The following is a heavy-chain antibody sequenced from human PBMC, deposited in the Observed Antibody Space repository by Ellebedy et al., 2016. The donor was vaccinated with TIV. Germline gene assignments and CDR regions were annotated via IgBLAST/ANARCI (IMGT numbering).Heavy chain of an antibody. CDR3: ASGIAVADPFDY. CDR2: INHSGST. D-gene: IGHD6-19*01. V-gene: IGHV4-34*01. Sequence: SETLSLXCAVYGGSFSDYYWSWIRQPPGKGLEWIGEINHSGSTNYNPSLKSRVTISVDTSKNQFSLKLSSVTAADTAVYYCASGIAVADPFDYWGQGTLVTVSS. J-gene: IGHJ4*02. CDR1: GGSFSDYY.